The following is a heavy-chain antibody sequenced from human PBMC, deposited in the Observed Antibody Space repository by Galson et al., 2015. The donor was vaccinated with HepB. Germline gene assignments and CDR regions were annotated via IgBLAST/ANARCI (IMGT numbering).Heavy chain of an antibody. CDR2: ISTYNGFT. J-gene: IGHJ6*02. V-gene: IGHV1-18*04. CDR3: ARPRRRMTTILVVALGGMDV. CDR1: DYTFTNYG. D-gene: IGHD3-3*01. Sequence: SVKVSCKASDYTFTNYGISWVRQAPGQGLEWMGWISTYNGFTKYAQKFQGRVTMTRDTSTSTAYMELRSLRSDDTAVYYCARPRRRMTTILVVALGGMDVWGQGTTVSVSS.